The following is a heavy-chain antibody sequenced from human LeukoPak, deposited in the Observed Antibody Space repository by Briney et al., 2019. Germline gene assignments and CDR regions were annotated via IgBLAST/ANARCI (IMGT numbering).Heavy chain of an antibody. Sequence: KGRFTISRDNAKNTLYLQVNSLRAEDTAVYYCAKDITRDSSWYRASDYWGQGTLVTVSS. J-gene: IGHJ4*02. CDR3: AKDITRDSSWYRASDY. D-gene: IGHD6-13*01. V-gene: IGHV3-74*01.